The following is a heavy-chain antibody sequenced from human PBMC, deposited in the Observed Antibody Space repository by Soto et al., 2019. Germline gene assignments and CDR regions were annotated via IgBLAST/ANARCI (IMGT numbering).Heavy chain of an antibody. V-gene: IGHV1-2*02. CDR3: ARLMYSSSSSFDY. CDR1: GYTFTGYY. CDR2: INPNSGGT. J-gene: IGHJ4*02. D-gene: IGHD6-13*01. Sequence: QVQLVQSGAEVKKPGASVKVSCKASGYTFTGYYMHWVRQAPGQGLEWMGWINPNSGGTNYAQKFQGRVTITRDTSISTAYMELSRLRSVDTAVYSCARLMYSSSSSFDYCGQGTLVTVSS.